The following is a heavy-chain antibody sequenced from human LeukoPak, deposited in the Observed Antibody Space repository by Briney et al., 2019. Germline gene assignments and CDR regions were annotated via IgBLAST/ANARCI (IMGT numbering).Heavy chain of an antibody. CDR2: INPNSGGT. CDR1: GYTFTGYY. J-gene: IGHJ5*02. D-gene: IGHD3-3*01. Sequence: EASVKVSCKASGYTFTGYYMHWVRQAPGQGLEWMGWINPNSGGTNYAQKFQGRVTMTRDTSISTAYMELSRLRSDDTAVYYCARDRDTIFGVVIMSGSWFDPWGQGTLVTVSS. V-gene: IGHV1-2*02. CDR3: ARDRDTIFGVVIMSGSWFDP.